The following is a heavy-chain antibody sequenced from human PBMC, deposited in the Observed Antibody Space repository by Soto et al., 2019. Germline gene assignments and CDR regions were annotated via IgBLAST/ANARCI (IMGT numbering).Heavy chain of an antibody. CDR3: ARSVVRQVWRGGFDY. Sequence: QLQLQESGPGLVKPSETLSLTCTVSGASISSSSYYWGWIRQPPGKGLEWIGSIYYSGNTYYNTSLKSRATISVDTPKNQFSLKLNSVAAADTAVYYGARSVVRQVWRGGFDYWGQGTLVTVSS. J-gene: IGHJ4*02. CDR2: IYYSGNT. V-gene: IGHV4-39*01. CDR1: GASISSSSYY. D-gene: IGHD5-18*01.